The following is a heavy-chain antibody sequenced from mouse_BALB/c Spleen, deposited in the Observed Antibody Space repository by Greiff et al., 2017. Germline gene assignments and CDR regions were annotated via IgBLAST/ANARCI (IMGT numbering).Heavy chain of an antibody. CDR3: ARWYFDV. Sequence: VQRVESGAELAKPGASVKMSCKASGYTFTSYWMHWVKQRPGQGLEWIGYINPSTGYTEYNQKFKDKATLTADKSCSTAYMQLSSLTSEDSAVYYCARWYFDVWGAGTTVTVSS. J-gene: IGHJ1*01. CDR1: GYTFTSYW. CDR2: INPSTGYT. V-gene: IGHV1-7*01.